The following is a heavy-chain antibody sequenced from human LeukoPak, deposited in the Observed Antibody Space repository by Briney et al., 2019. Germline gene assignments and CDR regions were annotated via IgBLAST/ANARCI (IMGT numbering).Heavy chain of an antibody. Sequence: SVKVSCKTSGDIVSMYGIFWVRQTPAQGLEWMGRIIPVFGTTNYAQKFQGRVTITADGSTNTAYMELSSLGSEDTAVYFCATEGGRYFIEDWGQGTLVTVSS. CDR2: IIPVFGTT. CDR1: GDIVSMYG. J-gene: IGHJ4*02. D-gene: IGHD1-26*01. V-gene: IGHV1-69*13. CDR3: ATEGGRYFIED.